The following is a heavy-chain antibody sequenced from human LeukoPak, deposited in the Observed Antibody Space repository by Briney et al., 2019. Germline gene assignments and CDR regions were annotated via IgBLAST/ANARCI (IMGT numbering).Heavy chain of an antibody. CDR3: ARGLGDSSSWYLGEDY. Sequence: GGSLRLSCAASGFTFSSYCMSWVRQAPGKGLEWVANIKQDGSEKYYVDSVKGRFTISRDNAKNSLYLQMNSLRAEDTAVYYCARGLGDSSSWYLGEDYWGQGTLVTVSS. CDR2: IKQDGSEK. D-gene: IGHD6-13*01. V-gene: IGHV3-7*01. CDR1: GFTFSSYC. J-gene: IGHJ4*02.